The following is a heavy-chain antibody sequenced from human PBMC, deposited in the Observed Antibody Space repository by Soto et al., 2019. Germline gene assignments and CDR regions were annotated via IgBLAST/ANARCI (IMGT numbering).Heavy chain of an antibody. CDR1: GASISTYY. CDR3: ARPSVVVAWGPFDY. Sequence: PSETLSLTCTVSGASISTYYWNWVRQPPGKGLEWIGNIYYTGSTNYNPSLKSRVTISVDTSKNQFSLKLTSVTAADTAVYYCARPSVVVAWGPFDYWGQGTLVSVSS. CDR2: IYYTGST. J-gene: IGHJ4*02. V-gene: IGHV4-59*01. D-gene: IGHD3-22*01.